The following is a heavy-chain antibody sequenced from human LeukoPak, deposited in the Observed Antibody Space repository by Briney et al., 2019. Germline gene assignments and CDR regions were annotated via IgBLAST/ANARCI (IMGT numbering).Heavy chain of an antibody. CDR3: AKDGMKTTVTTAELDY. CDR1: GFTFSNYA. D-gene: IGHD4-17*01. Sequence: PGGSLRLSCAASGFTFSNYAMSWGRQAPGKGLEWVSAISGSGDNTYYADSVKGRFTISRDNSKNSLYLQMNSLRAEDTALYYCAKDGMKTTVTTAELDYWGQGTLVTVSS. J-gene: IGHJ4*02. CDR2: ISGSGDNT. V-gene: IGHV3-23*01.